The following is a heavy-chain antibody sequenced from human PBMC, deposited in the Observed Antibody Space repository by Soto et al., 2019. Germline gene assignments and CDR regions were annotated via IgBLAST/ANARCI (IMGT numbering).Heavy chain of an antibody. CDR3: AKLVPWEYFDL. V-gene: IGHV3-30*18. CDR2: ISYDGSNK. J-gene: IGHJ2*01. Sequence: QVQLVESGGGVVQPGRSLRLSCAASGFTFSSYGMHWVRQAPGKGLECVAVISYDGSNKYYADSVKGRFTISRDNSKNTLYLQMNSLRAEDTAVYYCAKLVPWEYFDLWGRGTLVTVSS. CDR1: GFTFSSYG. D-gene: IGHD1-26*01.